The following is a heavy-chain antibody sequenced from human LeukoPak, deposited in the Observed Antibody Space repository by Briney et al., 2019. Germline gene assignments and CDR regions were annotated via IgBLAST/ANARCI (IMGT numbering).Heavy chain of an antibody. CDR1: GGSISSSSHY. V-gene: IGHV4-39*01. CDR3: ARSGSYILPFDY. Sequence: SETLSLTCTVSGGSISSSSHYWGWIRQPPGKGLEWIGSIYYSGSTYYNPSLKSRVTISVDTSKNQFSLKLSSVTAADTAVYYCARSGSYILPFDYWGQGTLVTVSS. CDR2: IYYSGST. J-gene: IGHJ4*02. D-gene: IGHD1-26*01.